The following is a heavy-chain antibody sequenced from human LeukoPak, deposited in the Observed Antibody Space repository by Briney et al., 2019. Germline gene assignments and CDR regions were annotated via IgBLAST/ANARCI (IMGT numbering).Heavy chain of an antibody. J-gene: IGHJ4*02. Sequence: GGSLRLSCAASGFSFDDYAMHWVRQAPGKGLEWVSGISWNSGITGYADSVKGRFTISRDNAKNSLYLQMNSLRAEDTAVYYCASSYYDILTGYQELDHWGQGTLVTVSS. V-gene: IGHV3-9*01. CDR1: GFSFDDYA. CDR3: ASSYYDILTGYQELDH. D-gene: IGHD3-9*01. CDR2: ISWNSGIT.